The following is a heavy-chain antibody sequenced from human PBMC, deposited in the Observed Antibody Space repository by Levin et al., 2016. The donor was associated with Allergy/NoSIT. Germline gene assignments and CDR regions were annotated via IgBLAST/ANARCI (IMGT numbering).Heavy chain of an antibody. CDR3: ARDWLVDVAVAGKRDY. D-gene: IGHD6-19*01. Sequence: WVRQAPGQGLEWMGWINPNSGGTNYAQKFQGRVTMTRDTSISTAYMELSRLRSDDTAVYYCARDWLVDVAVAGKRDYWGQGTLVTVSS. J-gene: IGHJ4*02. CDR2: INPNSGGT. V-gene: IGHV1-2*02.